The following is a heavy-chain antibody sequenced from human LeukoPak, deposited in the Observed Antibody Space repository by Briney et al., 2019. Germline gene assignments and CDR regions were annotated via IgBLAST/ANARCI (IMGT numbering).Heavy chain of an antibody. CDR3: ARGDHYFDY. Sequence: SETLSLTCAVYGGSFSGYYWSWIRQPPGEGLEWIGEINHSGSTNYNPSLKSRVTISVDTSKNQFSLKLSSVTAADTAVYYCARGDHYFDYWGQGTLVTVSS. CDR2: INHSGST. J-gene: IGHJ4*02. V-gene: IGHV4-34*01. CDR1: GGSFSGYY.